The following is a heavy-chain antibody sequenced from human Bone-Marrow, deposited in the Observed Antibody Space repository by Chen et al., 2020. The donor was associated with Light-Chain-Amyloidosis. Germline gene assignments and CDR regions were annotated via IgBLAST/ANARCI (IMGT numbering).Heavy chain of an antibody. CDR3: ARRRDGYNFDY. V-gene: IGHV5-51*01. D-gene: IGHD5-12*01. Sequence: EVQLEQSGPEVKKPGESLKISCKGSGYTFPNYWIGWVRQMPGKGLEWMGGIYPDDSDARYSPSFEGQVTISADKSITTAYLQWRSLKASDTAMYYWARRRDGYNFDYWGQGTLVTVSS. CDR1: GYTFPNYW. J-gene: IGHJ4*02. CDR2: IYPDDSDA.